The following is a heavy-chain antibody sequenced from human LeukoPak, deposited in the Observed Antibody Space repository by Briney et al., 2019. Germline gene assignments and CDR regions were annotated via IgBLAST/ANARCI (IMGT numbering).Heavy chain of an antibody. V-gene: IGHV4-31*03. J-gene: IGHJ6*02. CDR3: ARENGGYEDYYYGMDV. Sequence: PSETLSLTCTVSGGSISSGGYYWSWIRQHPGKGLEWIGYIYYSGSTYYNPSLKSRVTISVDTSKNQFSLKLSSVTAADTAVYYCARENGGYEDYYYGMDVWGQGTTVTVSS. CDR1: GGSISSGGYY. CDR2: IYYSGST. D-gene: IGHD5-12*01.